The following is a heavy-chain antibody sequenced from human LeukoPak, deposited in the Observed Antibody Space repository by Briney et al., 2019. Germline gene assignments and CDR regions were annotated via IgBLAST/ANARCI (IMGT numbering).Heavy chain of an antibody. CDR1: GGSISSSSYY. D-gene: IGHD3-3*02. J-gene: IGHJ3*02. Sequence: PSETLSLTCTVSGGSISSSSYYWSWIRQPPGKGLEWIGYIYYSGSTNYNPSLKSRVTISVDTSKNQFSLKLSSVTAADTAVYYCARVVFLEGKWAFDIWGQGTMVTVSS. CDR3: ARVVFLEGKWAFDI. V-gene: IGHV4-61*01. CDR2: IYYSGST.